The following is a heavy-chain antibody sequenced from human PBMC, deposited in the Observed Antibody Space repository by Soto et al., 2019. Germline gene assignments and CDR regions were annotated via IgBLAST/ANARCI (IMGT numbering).Heavy chain of an antibody. V-gene: IGHV3-23*01. J-gene: IGHJ4*02. CDR3: AKRQGTGLAAKNFDF. CDR2: ISDGGDLV. CDR1: GFPFSNHA. Sequence: LRLSCSASGFPFSNHAMSWVRQAPGKGLEWVSGISDGGDLVYYADSVKGRFSMSRDNSENMLYLQMTNLRAEDTAIYFCAKRQGTGLAAKNFDFWGQGTLVTVSS. D-gene: IGHD2-15*01.